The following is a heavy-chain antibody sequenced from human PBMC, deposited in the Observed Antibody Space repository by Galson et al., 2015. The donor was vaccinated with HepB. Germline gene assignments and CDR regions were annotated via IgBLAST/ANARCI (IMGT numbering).Heavy chain of an antibody. D-gene: IGHD3-10*01. CDR2: INPSGGST. J-gene: IGHJ6*02. Sequence: SVKVSCKASGYTFTSYYMHWVRQAPGQGLEWMGIINPSGGSTSYAQKFQGRVTMTRDTSTSTVYMELSSLRSEDTAVYYCARAQTYGSGSRLYYYYGMDVWGQGTTVTVSS. CDR1: GYTFTSYY. V-gene: IGHV1-46*01. CDR3: ARAQTYGSGSRLYYYYGMDV.